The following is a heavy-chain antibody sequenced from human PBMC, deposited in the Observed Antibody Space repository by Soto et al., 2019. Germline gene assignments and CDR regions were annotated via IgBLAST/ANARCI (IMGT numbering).Heavy chain of an antibody. CDR1: GYTFTSYD. CDR2: MNPNSGNT. CDR3: ARGLEWSRSLDP. V-gene: IGHV1-8*01. J-gene: IGHJ5*02. D-gene: IGHD3-3*01. Sequence: GASVKVSCKASGYTFTSYDINWVRQATGQVLEWMGWMNPNSGNTGYAQKFQGRVTMTRNTSISTAYMELSSLRSEDTAVYYCARGLEWSRSLDPWGQGTLVTVSS.